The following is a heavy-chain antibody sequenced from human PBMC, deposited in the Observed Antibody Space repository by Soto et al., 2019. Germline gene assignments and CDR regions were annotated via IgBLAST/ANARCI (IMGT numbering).Heavy chain of an antibody. J-gene: IGHJ6*02. V-gene: IGHV1-58*01. D-gene: IGHD6-19*01. CDR2: IVVGSGNT. CDR1: GFTFTSSA. Sequence: SVKVSCKASGFTFTSSAVQWVRQARGQRLEWIGWIVVGSGNTNYAQKFQERVTITRDMSTSTAYMELSSLRSEDTAVYYCAAGAGEKYYYYYGMDVWGQGTTVTVSS. CDR3: AAGAGEKYYYYYGMDV.